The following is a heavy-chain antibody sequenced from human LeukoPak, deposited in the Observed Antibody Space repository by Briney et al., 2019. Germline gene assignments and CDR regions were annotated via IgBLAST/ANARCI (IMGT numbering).Heavy chain of an antibody. D-gene: IGHD3-22*01. J-gene: IGHJ4*02. V-gene: IGHV1-2*02. CDR1: GYTFTGYY. CDR2: INPNSGGT. Sequence: ASVKVSCKASGYTFTGYYMHWVRQAPGQGLEWMGWINPNSGGTNYAQKFQGRVTMTRDTSISTAYMELSRLRSDDTAVYYCARVSLYDSSGYYLFWGQGTLVTVS. CDR3: ARVSLYDSSGYYLF.